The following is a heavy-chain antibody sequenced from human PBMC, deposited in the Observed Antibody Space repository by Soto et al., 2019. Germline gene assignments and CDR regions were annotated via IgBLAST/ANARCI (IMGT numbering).Heavy chain of an antibody. CDR1: GFSLSTSGVG. J-gene: IGHJ4*02. V-gene: IGHV2-5*02. D-gene: IGHD3-3*01. Sequence: QITLKESGPTLVKPTQTLTLTCTFSGFSLSTSGVGVGWIRQPPGKALEWLALIYWDDDKRYSPSLKSRLTSTKDTSKNQVVLTMTNMDPVDTATYYCAHRRGDFWSGYYTPLFDYWGQGTLVTVSS. CDR2: IYWDDDK. CDR3: AHRRGDFWSGYYTPLFDY.